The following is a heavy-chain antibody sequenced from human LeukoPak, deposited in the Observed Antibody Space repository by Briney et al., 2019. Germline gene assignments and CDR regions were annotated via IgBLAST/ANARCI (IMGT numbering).Heavy chain of an antibody. CDR1: GYTFTGYY. D-gene: IGHD2-2*01. CDR3: ARDRCSSSRCYPDY. V-gene: IGHV1-2*02. Sequence: GASVKVSCKAYGYTFTGYYMHWVRQAPGQGLEWMGWINPNSGGTNYAQKFQDRVTMTRDTSISTAYMELSRLRSDDTAVYYCARDRCSSSRCYPDYWGQGTLVTVSS. J-gene: IGHJ4*02. CDR2: INPNSGGT.